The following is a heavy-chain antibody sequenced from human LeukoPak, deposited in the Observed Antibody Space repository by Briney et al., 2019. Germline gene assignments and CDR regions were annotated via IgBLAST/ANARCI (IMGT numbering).Heavy chain of an antibody. J-gene: IGHJ4*02. CDR2: IYYSGST. D-gene: IGHD3-22*01. CDR3: ARHNGYYYYNPKFDY. CDR1: GDSISSSSYY. Sequence: PSETLSLTCTVSGDSISSSSYYWGWIRQPPGKGLEWIGSIYYSGSTYYNPSLKSRVTISVDTSKDQFSLKLSSVTAADTAVYYCARHNGYYYYNPKFDYWGQGTLVTVSS. V-gene: IGHV4-39*01.